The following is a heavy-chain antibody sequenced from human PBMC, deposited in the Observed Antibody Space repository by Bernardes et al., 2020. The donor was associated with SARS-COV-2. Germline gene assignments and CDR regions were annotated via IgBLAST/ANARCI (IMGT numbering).Heavy chain of an antibody. CDR1: GYTFTGYY. V-gene: IGHV1-2*02. Sequence: ASVKVSCKASGYTFTGYYMHWVRQAPGQGLEWMGWINPNSGGTNYAQKFQGRVTMTRDTSISTAYMELSRLRSDDTAVYYCARDASIAAAGTNFDYWGQGTLVTGSS. D-gene: IGHD6-13*01. CDR3: ARDASIAAAGTNFDY. J-gene: IGHJ4*02. CDR2: INPNSGGT.